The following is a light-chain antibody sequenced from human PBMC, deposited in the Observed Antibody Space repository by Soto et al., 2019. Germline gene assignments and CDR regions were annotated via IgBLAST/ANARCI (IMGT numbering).Light chain of an antibody. CDR2: GTS. Sequence: EIVLTQSPGTLSLSPGERATLSCRASQSVSSDYLAWYQQKPGQAPRLLIYGTSSRATGIPDRFSGSGSGTDFTLTTSRLEPEDFAVYYCQQYGSSLYTFGQGTKVDIK. V-gene: IGKV3-20*01. CDR3: QQYGSSLYT. CDR1: QSVSSDY. J-gene: IGKJ2*01.